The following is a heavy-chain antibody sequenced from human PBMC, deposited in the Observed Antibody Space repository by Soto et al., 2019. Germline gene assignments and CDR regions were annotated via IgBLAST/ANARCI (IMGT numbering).Heavy chain of an antibody. CDR1: RFTFSSYA. V-gene: IGHV3-23*01. CDR2: VSGSGSST. CDR3: VGGNQFDS. D-gene: IGHD2-15*01. J-gene: IGHJ4*02. Sequence: VQLLESGGNLVQPGGSLRLSCAASRFTFSSYAMNWVRQARGKGLEWVASVSGSGSSTSYADSVKGRFTISGDNSKNALYLQMNSLRAEDTALYYCVGGNQFDSWGQGTMVTVSS.